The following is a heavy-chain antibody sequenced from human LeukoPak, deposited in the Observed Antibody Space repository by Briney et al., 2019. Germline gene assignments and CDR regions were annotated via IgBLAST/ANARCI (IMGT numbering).Heavy chain of an antibody. V-gene: IGHV4-34*01. CDR3: ARVSLSGTYSPFDP. D-gene: IGHD1-26*01. J-gene: IGHJ5*02. Sequence: SETLSLTCAVYGGSFSGYYWSWIRQPPGKGLEWIGEINHSGSTNYNPSLKSRVTISVDTSKNQFSLKLSSVTAADTAVYYCARVSLSGTYSPFDPWGQGTLVTVSP. CDR2: INHSGST. CDR1: GGSFSGYY.